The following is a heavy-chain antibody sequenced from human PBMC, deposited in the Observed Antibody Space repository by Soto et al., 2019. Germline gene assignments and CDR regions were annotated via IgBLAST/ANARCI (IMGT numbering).Heavy chain of an antibody. CDR1: GYSISSGYY. V-gene: IGHV4-38-2*01. D-gene: IGHD3-22*01. Sequence: KPSETLSLTCAVSGYSISSGYYWGWIRQPPGKGLEWIGSIYHSGSTYYNPSLKSRVTISVDTSKNQFPLKLSPVTAADTAVYYCARVNYDSSGEYGMDVWGQGTTVTVSS. CDR2: IYHSGST. J-gene: IGHJ6*02. CDR3: ARVNYDSSGEYGMDV.